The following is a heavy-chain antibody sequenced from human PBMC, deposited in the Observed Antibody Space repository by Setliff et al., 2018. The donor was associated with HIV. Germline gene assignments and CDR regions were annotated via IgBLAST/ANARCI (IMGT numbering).Heavy chain of an antibody. V-gene: IGHV3-33*01. D-gene: IGHD3-22*01. CDR2: IWYDGSNK. Sequence: GGSLRLSCAASGFTFSTYGMHWVRQAPGKGLEWLAVIWYDGSNKYYADSVKGRFTISRDTAKNSLYLQMNSLRAEDTAVYYCARVRDYYDSGAQAFDIWGQGTMVTVSS. CDR1: GFTFSTYG. J-gene: IGHJ3*02. CDR3: ARVRDYYDSGAQAFDI.